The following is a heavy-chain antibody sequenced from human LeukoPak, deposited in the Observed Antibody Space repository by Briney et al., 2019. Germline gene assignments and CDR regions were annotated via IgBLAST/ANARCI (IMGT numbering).Heavy chain of an antibody. Sequence: GASVKVSCKASGYTFTSYGISWVRQAPGQGLEWMGWISAYNGNTNYAQKLQGRVTMTTDTSTSTAYMELRSLRSDDTAVYYCARDQDIVVVPAYYMDVWGKGTTVTVSS. CDR3: ARDQDIVVVPAYYMDV. V-gene: IGHV1-18*01. CDR1: GYTFTSYG. D-gene: IGHD2-2*01. CDR2: ISAYNGNT. J-gene: IGHJ6*03.